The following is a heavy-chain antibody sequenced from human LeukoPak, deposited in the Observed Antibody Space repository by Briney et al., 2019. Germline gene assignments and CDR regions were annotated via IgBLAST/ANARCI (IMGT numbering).Heavy chain of an antibody. V-gene: IGHV4-30-4*08. CDR3: ARAEVTTNWFDA. CDR1: GGSISSGDYY. Sequence: SETLSLTCTVSGGSISSGDYYWSWIRQPPGKGLEWIGYIYYSGSTYYNPSLKSRVTISVDTSKNQFSLKLSSVTAADTAVYYCARAEVTTNWFDAWGQGTLVTVSS. J-gene: IGHJ5*02. D-gene: IGHD4-17*01. CDR2: IYYSGST.